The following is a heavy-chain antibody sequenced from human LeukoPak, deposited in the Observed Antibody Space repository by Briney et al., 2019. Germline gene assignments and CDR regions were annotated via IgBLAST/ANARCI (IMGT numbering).Heavy chain of an antibody. J-gene: IGHJ3*02. V-gene: IGHV4-34*01. CDR1: GGSFSGYY. CDR2: INHSGST. Sequence: PSETLSLTCAVYGGSFSGYYWSWIRQPPGKGLEWIGEINHSGSTNYNPSLKSRVTISVDTSKNQFSLKLSSVTAADTAVYYCVSNAYNWNYTGAFDIWGQGTMVTVSS. D-gene: IGHD1-7*01. CDR3: VSNAYNWNYTGAFDI.